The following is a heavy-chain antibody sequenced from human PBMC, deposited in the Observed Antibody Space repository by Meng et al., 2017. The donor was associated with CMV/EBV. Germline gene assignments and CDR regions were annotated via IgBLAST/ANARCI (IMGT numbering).Heavy chain of an antibody. V-gene: IGHV3-7*02. CDR2: IKNDGSER. Sequence: LVGFGGGLVQPGGSLRLSCAASGLPISNYWMSWVRQAPGKGLEWVANIKNDGSERYYVDSVKGRFSISRDNADNSLYLQMNNLRAEDTAVYYCRLGHYSQDWGQGTLVTVSS. CDR1: GLPISNYW. J-gene: IGHJ4*02. D-gene: IGHD4-17*01. CDR3: RLGHYSQD.